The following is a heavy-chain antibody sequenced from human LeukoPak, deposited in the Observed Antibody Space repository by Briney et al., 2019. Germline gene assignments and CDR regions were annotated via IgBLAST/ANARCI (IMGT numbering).Heavy chain of an antibody. D-gene: IGHD4-23*01. J-gene: IGHJ5*02. CDR2: IYPGDSDT. V-gene: IGHV5-51*01. CDR3: ARQLTTVVTNDWFDP. CDR1: GYSFTSYW. Sequence: HGESLKISCKGSGYSFTSYWIGWVRQMPGKGLEWMGIIYPGDSDTRYSPSFQGQVTISADKSISTAYLQWSSLKASDTAMYYCARQLTTVVTNDWFDPRGQGTLVTVSS.